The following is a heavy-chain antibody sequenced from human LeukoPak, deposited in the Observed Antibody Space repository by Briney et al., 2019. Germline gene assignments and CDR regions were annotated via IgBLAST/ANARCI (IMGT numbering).Heavy chain of an antibody. Sequence: SETLSLTCTVSGGSISSNDYYWGWIRQPPGKGLEWIGSIYYSGSTYYNPSLKSRVTISVDTSKNQFSLKLSSVTAADTAVYYCARLSSHYGDYKVDPWGQGTLVTVSS. CDR2: IYYSGST. CDR1: GGSISSNDYY. V-gene: IGHV4-39*07. J-gene: IGHJ5*02. D-gene: IGHD4-17*01. CDR3: ARLSSHYGDYKVDP.